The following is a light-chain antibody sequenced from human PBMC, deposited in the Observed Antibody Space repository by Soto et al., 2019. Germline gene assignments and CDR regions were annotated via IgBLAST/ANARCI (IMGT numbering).Light chain of an antibody. CDR2: QAS. CDR3: QQYNTYRT. CDR1: QSISTW. J-gene: IGKJ1*01. V-gene: IGKV1-5*01. Sequence: DIQMTQSPSTLSASVGDRVTITCRASQSISTWLAWYQQKPGKAPKLLIHQASSLESGVPSRFSGSGSGTEFTLTINSLQPDDFGTYYCQQYNTYRTFGQGTRVEIK.